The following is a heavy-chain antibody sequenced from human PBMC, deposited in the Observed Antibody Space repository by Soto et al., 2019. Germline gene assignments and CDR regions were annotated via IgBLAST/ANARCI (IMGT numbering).Heavy chain of an antibody. CDR2: ISSSGSTI. V-gene: IGHV3-48*03. Sequence: GGSLRLSCAASGFTFSSYEMNWVRQAPGKGLEWVSYISSSGSTIYYADSVKGRFTISRDNAKNSLYLQMNSLRAEDTAVYYCARLYSSSYYYYYGMDVWGQGTTVTVSS. J-gene: IGHJ6*02. CDR3: ARLYSSSYYYYYGMDV. CDR1: GFTFSSYE. D-gene: IGHD6-13*01.